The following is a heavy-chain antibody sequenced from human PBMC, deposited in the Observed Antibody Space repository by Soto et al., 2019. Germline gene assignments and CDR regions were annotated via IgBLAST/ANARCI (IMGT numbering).Heavy chain of an antibody. V-gene: IGHV4-31*03. CDR2: IYYSGST. Sequence: PSETLSLTCTFSGGSISSGGYYWSWIRQHPGKGLEWIGYIYYSGSTYYNPSLKSRVTISVDTSKNQFSLKLSSVTAADTAVYYCARDQCSGGSCYSRPWGQGTLVTVSS. J-gene: IGHJ5*02. CDR1: GGSISSGGYY. CDR3: ARDQCSGGSCYSRP. D-gene: IGHD2-15*01.